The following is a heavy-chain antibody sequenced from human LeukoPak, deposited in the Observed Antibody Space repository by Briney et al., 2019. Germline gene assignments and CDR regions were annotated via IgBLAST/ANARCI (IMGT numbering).Heavy chain of an antibody. CDR1: GGSITSSY. Sequence: SETLSLTCTVSGGSITSSYWTWIRQPPGKGLEWIAYISYSGSTTYNPSLKSRVTISLDTSKNQVSLNLRSATAADTAVYYCAIGRPAGGQNLLDSWGQGTLVTVSS. J-gene: IGHJ4*02. V-gene: IGHV4-59*01. CDR2: ISYSGST. D-gene: IGHD6-13*01. CDR3: AIGRPAGGQNLLDS.